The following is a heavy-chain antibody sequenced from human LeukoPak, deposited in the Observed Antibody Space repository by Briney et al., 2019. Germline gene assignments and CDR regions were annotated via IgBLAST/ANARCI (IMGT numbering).Heavy chain of an antibody. Sequence: SVKVSCKASGGTLSNYAISWVRQAPGQGLEWMGRIITLLDITNYAQTFQGRVTITADTSTSTAYMELSSLRSADTAVYYCARDSDGSGRSNSMDVWGQGAAVTVSS. CDR3: ARDSDGSGRSNSMDV. CDR1: GGTLSNYA. D-gene: IGHD3-10*01. CDR2: IITLLDIT. V-gene: IGHV1-69*04. J-gene: IGHJ6*02.